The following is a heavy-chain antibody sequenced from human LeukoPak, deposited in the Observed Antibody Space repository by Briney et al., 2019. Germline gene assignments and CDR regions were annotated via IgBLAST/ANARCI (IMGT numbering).Heavy chain of an antibody. Sequence: VASVTVSCTASGYTFTSYYMHWVRQAPGQGLEWMGIINPSGGSTSYAQKFQGRVTMTRDTSKNQFSLKLSSVTAADTAVYYCARGGSGSYPPLFAYWGQGTLVTVSS. J-gene: IGHJ4*02. D-gene: IGHD3-10*01. CDR3: ARGGSGSYPPLFAY. CDR1: GYTFTSYY. CDR2: INPSGGST. V-gene: IGHV1-46*01.